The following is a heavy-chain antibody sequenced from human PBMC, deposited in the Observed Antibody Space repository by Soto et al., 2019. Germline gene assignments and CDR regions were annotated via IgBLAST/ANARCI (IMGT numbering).Heavy chain of an antibody. V-gene: IGHV3-74*01. J-gene: IGHJ4*02. CDR2: INSDGSST. Sequence: PGGSLRLSCAASGFTFSSYWMHWVRQAPGKGLAWVPRINSDGSSTGYADSVKGRFTISRDNAKNTLYLQMNSLRAEDTAVYYCCSVYDSCGYYHAAHAYWGQGNLVTVSS. CDR3: CSVYDSCGYYHAAHAY. CDR1: GFTFSSYW. D-gene: IGHD3-22*01.